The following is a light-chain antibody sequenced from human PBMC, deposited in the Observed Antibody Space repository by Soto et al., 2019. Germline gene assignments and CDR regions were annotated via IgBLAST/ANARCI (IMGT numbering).Light chain of an antibody. CDR2: GAS. CDR1: QGINNW. V-gene: IGKV1-8*01. J-gene: IGKJ1*01. Sequence: AIRMTQCPSSLSASTGDRVTITCRASQGINNWLAWFQQKPGQAPRLLIYGASTLQSGVPSRFSGSGSGTDFTLTISGLQSEDFATYYCQHYRNFPWTFGQGTKVE. CDR3: QHYRNFPWT.